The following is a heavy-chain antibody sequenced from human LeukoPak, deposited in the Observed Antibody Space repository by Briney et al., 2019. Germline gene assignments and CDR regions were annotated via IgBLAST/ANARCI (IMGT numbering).Heavy chain of an antibody. Sequence: PSETLSLTCTVSGGSISSSSYYWGWIRQPPGKGLEWIGSIYYSGSTYYNPSLKSRVTISVDTSKNQFSLKLSSVTAADTAVYYCASTLQNAWELPRDPFDIWGQGTIVTVSS. CDR1: GGSISSSSYY. D-gene: IGHD1-26*01. CDR3: ASTLQNAWELPRDPFDI. J-gene: IGHJ3*02. V-gene: IGHV4-39*01. CDR2: IYYSGST.